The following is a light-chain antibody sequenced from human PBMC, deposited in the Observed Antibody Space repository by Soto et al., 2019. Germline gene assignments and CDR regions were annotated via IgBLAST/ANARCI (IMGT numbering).Light chain of an antibody. CDR1: QSLLHTNGYSY. CDR3: MQALQAWT. J-gene: IGKJ1*01. V-gene: IGKV2-28*01. CDR2: LGS. Sequence: IVMTQSPLSLPVTPGEPASISCRSSQSLLHTNGYSYLDWYLQKPGQSPQLLIYLGSNRASGVPDRFSGSGSGTDFTLKISRAEAEDVGVYYCMQALQAWTFGQGTKVEIK.